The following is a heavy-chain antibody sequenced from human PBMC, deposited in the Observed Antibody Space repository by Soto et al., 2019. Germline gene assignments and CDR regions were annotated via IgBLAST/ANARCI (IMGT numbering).Heavy chain of an antibody. CDR3: ARDVGYLTPSQFSRL. Sequence: QVQLQESGPGLVKPSETLSLTCTVSGGSISSYYWSWIRQPPGKGLEWIGYIYYSGSTNYNPSLKSRFTISVSTSINQVSLTLSSVIGADTAVYCCARDVGYLTPSQFSRLWGQGNLVPGS. CDR1: GGSISSYY. J-gene: IGHJ1*01. D-gene: IGHD1-26*01. CDR2: IYYSGST. V-gene: IGHV4-59*01.